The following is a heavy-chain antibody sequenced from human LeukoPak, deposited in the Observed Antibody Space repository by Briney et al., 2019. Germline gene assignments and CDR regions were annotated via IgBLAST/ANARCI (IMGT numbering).Heavy chain of an antibody. CDR2: ISYSGDT. Sequence: SETLSLTCTVSRDSVSSAGYYWNWIRQPPGKGLEWIGYISYSGDTNYNPSLKSRVTISIDTSKNQFSLRLSSVTAADTAVYYCARHGLISFGCHSKKAFDSWGQGTLVTVSS. V-gene: IGHV4-61*08. CDR1: RDSVSSAGYY. CDR3: ARHGLISFGCHSKKAFDS. D-gene: IGHD2-8*01. J-gene: IGHJ4*02.